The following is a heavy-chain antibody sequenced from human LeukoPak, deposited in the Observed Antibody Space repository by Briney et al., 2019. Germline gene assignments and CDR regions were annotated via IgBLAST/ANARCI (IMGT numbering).Heavy chain of an antibody. CDR1: GFTFSSYE. CDR2: VSNSGDYI. D-gene: IGHD2-8*01. V-gene: IGHV3-21*06. J-gene: IGHJ4*02. Sequence: PGGSLRLSCAASGFTFSSYEMHWVRQAPGKGLEWVSSVSNSGDYIHYADSVKGRFTISRDNSKNSLYLQMNSLRAEDTAVYYCARALIGYYFDYWGQGTLVTVSS. CDR3: ARALIGYYFDY.